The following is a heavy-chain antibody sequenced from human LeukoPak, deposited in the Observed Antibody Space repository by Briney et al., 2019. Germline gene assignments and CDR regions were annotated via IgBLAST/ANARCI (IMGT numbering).Heavy chain of an antibody. V-gene: IGHV4-34*01. CDR1: GGSFSGYY. CDR3: ARKIGEP. D-gene: IGHD3-16*01. Sequence: SETLSLTCAVYGGSFSGYYGSWIRQPPGKGLEWIGEINHGGSTNYNPSLKSRVTISVDTSKNQFSLKLSSVTAADTAVYYCARKIGEPWGQGTLVTVSS. J-gene: IGHJ5*02. CDR2: INHGGST.